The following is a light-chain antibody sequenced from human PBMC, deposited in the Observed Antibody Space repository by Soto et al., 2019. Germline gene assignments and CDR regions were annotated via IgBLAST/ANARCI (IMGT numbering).Light chain of an antibody. CDR3: QEYNNWHPIT. Sequence: EIVMTQSPATPSVSPGERATLSCRASQSISSKVAWYQQKPGQAPRLLIYRASTRATGVPARFSGSGSGTEFTLTISSLQSEDFAVYYCQEYNNWHPITFGGGTKVEI. J-gene: IGKJ4*01. CDR1: QSISSK. CDR2: RAS. V-gene: IGKV3-15*01.